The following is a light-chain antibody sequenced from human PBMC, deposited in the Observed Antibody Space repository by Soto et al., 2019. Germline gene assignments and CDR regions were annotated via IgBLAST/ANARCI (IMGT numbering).Light chain of an antibody. CDR2: AAS. Sequence: GARVTITCRASQSISSYLNWYQQKPGKAPKLLIYAASSLQSGVPSRFSGSGSGTDFTLTISSLQPEDSAVYFCQQYTGPPTTFGQGTRLEIK. CDR3: QQYTGPPTT. CDR1: QSISSY. V-gene: IGKV1-39*02. J-gene: IGKJ5*01.